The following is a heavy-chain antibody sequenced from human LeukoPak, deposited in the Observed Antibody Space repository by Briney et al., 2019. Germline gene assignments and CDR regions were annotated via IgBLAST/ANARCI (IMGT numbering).Heavy chain of an antibody. CDR2: IYYSGST. J-gene: IGHJ4*02. CDR1: GYSISSGYY. D-gene: IGHD3-9*01. V-gene: IGHV4-38-2*02. CDR3: ARRRRSYDSYFDY. Sequence: ETLSLTCTVSGYSISSGYYWGWIRQPPGKGLEWIGNIYYSGSTYYNPSLKSRVTISVDTSKNQFSLKLSSVTAADTAVYYCARRRRSYDSYFDYWGQGTLVTVSS.